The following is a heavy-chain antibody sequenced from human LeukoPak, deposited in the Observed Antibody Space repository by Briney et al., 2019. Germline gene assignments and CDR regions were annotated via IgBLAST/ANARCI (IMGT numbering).Heavy chain of an antibody. CDR3: ARGRSLVGATWFDP. CDR1: GGTFSSYA. Sequence: ASVKVSCKASGGTFSSYAISWVRQAPGRGLEWMGGIISIFGTANYAQKFQGRVTITTDESKSTAYMELSSLRSEDTAVYYCARGRSLVGATWFDPWGQGTLVTVSS. V-gene: IGHV1-69*05. CDR2: IISIFGTA. D-gene: IGHD1-26*01. J-gene: IGHJ5*02.